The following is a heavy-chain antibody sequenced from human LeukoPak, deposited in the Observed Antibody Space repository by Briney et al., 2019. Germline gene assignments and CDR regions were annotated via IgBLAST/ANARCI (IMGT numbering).Heavy chain of an antibody. Sequence: GGSLRLSCAASGFTFRNYGMHWIRQAPGKGLEWVAVIWYDGSNRYYADPVNGQFTVSRDNSKNTLYLQMNSLRAEDTAVYYCARAKGVSTGYRPTDYWGQGTLVTVSS. CDR2: IWYDGSNR. CDR1: GFTFRNYG. V-gene: IGHV3-33*08. D-gene: IGHD3-22*01. CDR3: ARAKGVSTGYRPTDY. J-gene: IGHJ4*02.